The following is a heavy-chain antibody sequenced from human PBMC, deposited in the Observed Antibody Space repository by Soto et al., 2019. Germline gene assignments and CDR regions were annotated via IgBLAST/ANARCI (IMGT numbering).Heavy chain of an antibody. CDR3: ARETNDILTDYDHLSAFDV. V-gene: IGHV4-4*07. Sequence: PSETLSLTCTVSGDSISTYHWSWIRQPAGKGLEWIGRLYSSGSTNYNTSLKSRVSMSLDTSKNQFSLRLRSVTAADTAVYYCARETNDILTDYDHLSAFDVWGQGTMVTV. CDR2: LYSSGST. CDR1: GDSISTYH. D-gene: IGHD3-9*01. J-gene: IGHJ3*01.